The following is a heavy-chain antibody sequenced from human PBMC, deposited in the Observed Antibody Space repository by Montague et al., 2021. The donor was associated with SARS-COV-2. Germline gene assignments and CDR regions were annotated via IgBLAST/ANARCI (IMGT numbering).Heavy chain of an antibody. V-gene: IGHV6-1*01. D-gene: IGHD6-13*01. Sequence: CAISGDSVSTNNTTWNWVRQSPSGDLEWLGRTYFRSKWYNDYAVAVKSRITINPDTSKNQFSLQLKSVTPKDTAIYFCGRVFAPAGTFDFRDQGTLVTVSS. CDR3: GRVFAPAGTFDF. CDR1: GDSVSTNNTT. CDR2: TYFRSKWYN. J-gene: IGHJ4*02.